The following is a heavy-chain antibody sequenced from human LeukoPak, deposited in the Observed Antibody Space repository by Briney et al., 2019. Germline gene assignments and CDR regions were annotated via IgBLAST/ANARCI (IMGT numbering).Heavy chain of an antibody. J-gene: IGHJ4*02. CDR3: ARQGWGVAVDY. V-gene: IGHV4-59*08. D-gene: IGHD6-19*01. CDR1: GGSISSYY. Sequence: KSSETLSLTCTVSGGSISSYYWSWIRQPPGKGLEWIGYIYYSGSTNYNPSLKSRVTISVDTSKNQFSLKLSSVTAADTAVYYCARQGWGVAVDYWGRGTLVTVSS. CDR2: IYYSGST.